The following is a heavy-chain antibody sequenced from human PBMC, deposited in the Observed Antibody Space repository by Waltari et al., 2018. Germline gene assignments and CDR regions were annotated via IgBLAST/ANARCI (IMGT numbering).Heavy chain of an antibody. V-gene: IGHV3-7*04. CDR1: GFTFTNYW. CDR2: MNQDGSKK. CDR3: ARGYYYDSRGYYPDY. D-gene: IGHD3-22*01. Sequence: EVQLVESGGALVQPGGSLRLSCAASGFTFTNYWMTWVRQAPGKGLEWVANMNQDGSKKYYGDSVEGRFTVARDNAKDSLYLQMNSLRAEDTAVYYCARGYYYDSRGYYPDYWGQGTLVTVSS. J-gene: IGHJ4*02.